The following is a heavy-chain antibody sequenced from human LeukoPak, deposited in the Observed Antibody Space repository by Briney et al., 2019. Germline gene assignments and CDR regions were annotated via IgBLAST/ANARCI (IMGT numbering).Heavy chain of an antibody. CDR3: AKDGGARFGLFGVVKGFDS. CDR1: GFTFSSYG. CDR2: IWYDGSNK. Sequence: GGSLRLSCAASGFTFSSYGMHWVRQAPGKGLEWVAVIWYDGSNKYYADSVKGRFTISRDNSKNTLYLQMNSLRAEDTAVYYCAKDGGARFGLFGVVKGFDSWGQGTLVTVSS. V-gene: IGHV3-30*02. D-gene: IGHD3-3*01. J-gene: IGHJ5*01.